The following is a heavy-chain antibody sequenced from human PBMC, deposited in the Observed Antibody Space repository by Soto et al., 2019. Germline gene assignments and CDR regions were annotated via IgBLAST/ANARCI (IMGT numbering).Heavy chain of an antibody. Sequence: GGSLRLSCAASGFTFSSYAMSWVRQAPGKGLEWVSAISGSGGSTYYADSVKGRFTISRDNSKNTLYLQMNSLRAEDTAVYYCAKDQPPSVSGSYHPYYYYYGMDVWGQGTTVTVSS. D-gene: IGHD3-16*02. CDR1: GFTFSSYA. V-gene: IGHV3-23*01. CDR2: ISGSGGST. CDR3: AKDQPPSVSGSYHPYYYYYGMDV. J-gene: IGHJ6*02.